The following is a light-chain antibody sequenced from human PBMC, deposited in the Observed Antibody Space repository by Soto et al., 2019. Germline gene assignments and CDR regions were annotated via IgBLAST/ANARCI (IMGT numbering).Light chain of an antibody. Sequence: DVVMTQSPLSLPVTLGQPASISCRSSQSLVTRNGNTYLDWFQQSPGQSPRRLIYKVSDRDSGVPDRISGSGSGTDFTLRISRVEAEDVGVYFCMQGSHWPPTFGQGTKLEIK. CDR3: MQGSHWPPT. J-gene: IGKJ2*01. CDR2: KVS. V-gene: IGKV2-30*01. CDR1: QSLVTRNGNTY.